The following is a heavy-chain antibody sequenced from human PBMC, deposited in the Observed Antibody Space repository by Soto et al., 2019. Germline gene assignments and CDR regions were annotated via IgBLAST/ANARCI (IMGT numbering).Heavy chain of an antibody. V-gene: IGHV1-69*13. CDR3: AREETPGIAVAFDY. J-gene: IGHJ4*02. Sequence: SVKVSCKASGGTFGSYAISWVRQAPGQGLEWMGGIIPIFGTANYAQKFQGRVTITADESTSTAYMELSSLRSEDTAVYYCAREETPGIAVAFDYWGQGTLVTVSS. CDR1: GGTFGSYA. D-gene: IGHD6-19*01. CDR2: IIPIFGTA.